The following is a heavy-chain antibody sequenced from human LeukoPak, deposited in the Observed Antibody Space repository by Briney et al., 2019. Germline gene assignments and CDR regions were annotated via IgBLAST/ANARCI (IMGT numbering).Heavy chain of an antibody. J-gene: IGHJ4*02. V-gene: IGHV3-9*01. Sequence: XAMHWVXHAPGKGLEWVSGISWNSGSIGYADSVKGRFTISRDNAKNSLYLQMNSLRAEDTALYYCARKRMPIVGAEYYFDYWGQGTLVTVSS. CDR1: XA. D-gene: IGHD1-26*01. CDR3: ARKRMPIVGAEYYFDY. CDR2: ISWNSGSI.